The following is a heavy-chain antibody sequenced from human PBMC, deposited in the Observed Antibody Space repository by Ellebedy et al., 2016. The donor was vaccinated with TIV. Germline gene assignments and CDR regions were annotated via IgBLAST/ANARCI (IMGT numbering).Heavy chain of an antibody. CDR1: GFTFSNNY. D-gene: IGHD3-3*01. Sequence: PGGSLRLSCAASGFTFSNNYMSWVRQAPGKGLEWVANIKQDGTEKYYVDSVKGRFTISRDNAKNSLYLQMNSLRAEDTAVYYCARDKEFWSGYFWDYWGQGTLVTVSS. CDR2: IKQDGTEK. V-gene: IGHV3-7*03. CDR3: ARDKEFWSGYFWDY. J-gene: IGHJ4*02.